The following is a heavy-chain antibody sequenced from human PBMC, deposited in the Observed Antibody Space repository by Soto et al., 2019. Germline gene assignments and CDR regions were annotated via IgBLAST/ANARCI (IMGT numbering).Heavy chain of an antibody. D-gene: IGHD6-25*01. CDR3: ARARDLSNGLDSFDV. CDR1: GFTFSRFG. Sequence: QVQLVESGGGVVQPGRSLTLSCAVSGFTFSRFGMHWVRQAPGKGLDWVAGIWYDGSEKYYKDAVKGRFTISRDNAKNTLPLQMNSLRAEGTAMYYCARARDLSNGLDSFDVWGQGTMVSVPS. V-gene: IGHV3-33*01. CDR2: IWYDGSEK. J-gene: IGHJ3*01.